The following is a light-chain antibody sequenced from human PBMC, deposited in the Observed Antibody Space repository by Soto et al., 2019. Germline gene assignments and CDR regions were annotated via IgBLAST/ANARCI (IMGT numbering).Light chain of an antibody. Sequence: EIVLTQSPGTLSLSPGERATLSCRASQSISSNYLAWYQQKPGQAPRLLIYGASFRATGIPDRFSGSGSGTDFTLTISRLEPEDVAVYYCQQYGRSPPGFTFGPGTKVDIK. CDR3: QQYGRSPPGFT. J-gene: IGKJ3*01. CDR1: QSISSNY. CDR2: GAS. V-gene: IGKV3-20*01.